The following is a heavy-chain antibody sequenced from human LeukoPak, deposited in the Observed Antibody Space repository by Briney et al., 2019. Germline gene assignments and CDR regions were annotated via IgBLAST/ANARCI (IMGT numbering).Heavy chain of an antibody. CDR3: ARVTGLGSPQYYFDY. V-gene: IGHV4-30-4*08. Sequence: KPSETLSLTCTVSGGSISSSSYYWSWIRQPPGKGLEWIGYIYYSGSTYYNPSLKSRVTISVDTSKSQFSLKLSSVTAADTAVYYCARVTGLGSPQYYFDYWGQGTLVTVSS. CDR2: IYYSGST. D-gene: IGHD3-10*01. J-gene: IGHJ4*02. CDR1: GGSISSSSYY.